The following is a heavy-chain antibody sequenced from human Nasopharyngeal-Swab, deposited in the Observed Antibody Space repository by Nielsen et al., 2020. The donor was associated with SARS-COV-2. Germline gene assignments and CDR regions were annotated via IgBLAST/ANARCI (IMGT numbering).Heavy chain of an antibody. J-gene: IGHJ5*02. CDR2: INPTGGST. V-gene: IGHV1-46*01. Sequence: ASVKVSCKASGYTFTTYYMHWVRQAPGQGLEWMGIINPTGGSTFYAQKFQGRVTMTRDTSTSTVYMELSSLRSEDTAVYYCARARDYDFWSDYPRNWFDPWGQGTLVTVYS. CDR1: GYTFTTYY. CDR3: ARARDYDFWSDYPRNWFDP. D-gene: IGHD3-3*01.